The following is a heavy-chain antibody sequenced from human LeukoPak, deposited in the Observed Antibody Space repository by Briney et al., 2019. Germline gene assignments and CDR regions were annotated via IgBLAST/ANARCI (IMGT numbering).Heavy chain of an antibody. CDR2: SDPEDGER. Sequence: ASVKVSCKVSGSTLSDLSIHWVRQAPGKGLEYVGGSDPEDGERFHAQRFQGRVTMTEDTSMDTAYMELSSLRSEDTAVYYCVTDWARLFWYFDLWGRGTLVTVSS. D-gene: IGHD2-21*02. CDR1: GSTLSDLS. J-gene: IGHJ2*01. V-gene: IGHV1-24*01. CDR3: VTDWARLFWYFDL.